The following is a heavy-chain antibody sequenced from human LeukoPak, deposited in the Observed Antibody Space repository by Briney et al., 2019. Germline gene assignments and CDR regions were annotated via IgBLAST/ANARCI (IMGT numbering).Heavy chain of an antibody. CDR3: ARDQGGAFDI. J-gene: IGHJ3*02. D-gene: IGHD3-16*01. CDR1: GFTFSSXX. CDR2: INSDGSST. Sequence: XAXSGFTFSSXXXXWVRXXPGKXXVWVSRINSDGSSTSYADSVKGRFTISRDNAKNTLYLQMNSLRAEDTAVYYCARDQGGAFDIWGQGTMVTVSS. V-gene: IGHV3-74*01.